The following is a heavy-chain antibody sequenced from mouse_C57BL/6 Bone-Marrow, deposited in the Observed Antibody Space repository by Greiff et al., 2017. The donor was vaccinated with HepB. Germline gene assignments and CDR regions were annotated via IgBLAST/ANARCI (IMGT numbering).Heavy chain of an antibody. CDR1: GYNFTSYW. CDR3: ARGGEYDEDWFAY. V-gene: IGHV1-50*01. CDR2: IDPSDSYT. Sequence: QVQLQQPGAELVKPGASVKLSCKASGYNFTSYWMQWVKQRPGQGLEWIGEIDPSDSYTNYNQKFKGKATLTVDTSSSTAYMQRSSLTSEDSAVYYCARGGEYDEDWFAYWGQGTLVTVSA. D-gene: IGHD2-14*01. J-gene: IGHJ3*01.